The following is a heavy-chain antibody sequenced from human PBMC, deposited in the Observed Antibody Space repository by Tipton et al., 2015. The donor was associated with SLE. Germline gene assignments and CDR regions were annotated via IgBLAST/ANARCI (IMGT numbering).Heavy chain of an antibody. J-gene: IGHJ4*02. CDR3: ARVGGTRTAYYYDY. D-gene: IGHD1-14*01. V-gene: IGHV4-39*01. CDR1: GGSISSSSYY. Sequence: TLSLTCTVSGGSISSSSYYWGWIRQPPGKGLEWIGSIYYSGSTYHNPSLKSRVTISVDTSKNHFSLKLSSVTAADTAVYYCARVGGTRTAYYYDYWGQGTLVTVSS. CDR2: IYYSGST.